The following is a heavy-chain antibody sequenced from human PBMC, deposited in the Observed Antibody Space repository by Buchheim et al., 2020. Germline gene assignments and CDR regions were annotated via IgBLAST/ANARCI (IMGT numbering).Heavy chain of an antibody. CDR3: ARDGVGATDGGFDY. CDR1: GGSISSGGYY. Sequence: QVQLQESGPGLVKPSQTLSLTCTVSGGSISSGGYYWSWIRQHTGKGLEWIGYIYYSGSTYYNPSLKRRVPISVDTSKHQLPLKLSSVTAADTAVYYCARDGVGATDGGFDYWGQGTL. CDR2: IYYSGST. V-gene: IGHV4-31*03. J-gene: IGHJ4*02. D-gene: IGHD1-26*01.